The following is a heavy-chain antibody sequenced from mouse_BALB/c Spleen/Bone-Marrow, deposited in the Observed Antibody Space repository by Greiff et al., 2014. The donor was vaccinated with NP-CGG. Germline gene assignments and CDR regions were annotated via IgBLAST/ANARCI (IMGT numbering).Heavy chain of an antibody. CDR2: ISSGSSTI. V-gene: IGHV5-17*02. J-gene: IGHJ3*01. Sequence: DVQLGEPGGGLVQPGGSRKLSCAASGFIFSSFGMHWVRQAPEKGLEWVAYISSGSSTIYYADTVKGRFTISRDNPKNTLFLQMTSLRSEDTAMYYCARGAARATWFAYWGQGTLVTVSA. CDR1: GFIFSSFG. D-gene: IGHD3-1*01. CDR3: ARGAARATWFAY.